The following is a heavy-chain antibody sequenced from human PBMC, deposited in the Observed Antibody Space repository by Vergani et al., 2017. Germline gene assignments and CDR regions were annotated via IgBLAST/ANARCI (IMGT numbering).Heavy chain of an antibody. J-gene: IGHJ4*02. CDR2: IKQDGSEK. V-gene: IGHV3-7*01. CDR3: AGDPRWDSISWLPFDY. D-gene: IGHD6-6*01. Sequence: EVQLVESGGGLVQPGGSLRLSCAASGFTFSSYWMSWVRPAPGKGLEWVANIKQDGSEKYYVDSVKGRFTISRDNAKNSLYLQLNSLRAEDTTVYYCAGDPRWDSISWLPFDYWGQGTLVTVSS. CDR1: GFTFSSYW.